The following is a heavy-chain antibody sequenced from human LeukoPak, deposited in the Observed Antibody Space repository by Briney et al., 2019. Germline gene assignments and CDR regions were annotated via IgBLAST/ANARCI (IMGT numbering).Heavy chain of an antibody. Sequence: GGSLRLSCAASGYTFSSYAMSWVRQAPGKGLEWVSAISGSGGSTYYADSVKGRFTISRDNSKNTLYLQMNSLRAEDTAVYYCVAHYYDSSSRSDAFDIWGQGTMVTVSS. J-gene: IGHJ3*02. CDR2: ISGSGGST. V-gene: IGHV3-23*01. CDR3: VAHYYDSSSRSDAFDI. D-gene: IGHD3-22*01. CDR1: GYTFSSYA.